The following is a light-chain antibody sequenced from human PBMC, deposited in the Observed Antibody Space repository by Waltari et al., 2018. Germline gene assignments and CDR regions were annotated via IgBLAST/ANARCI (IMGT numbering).Light chain of an antibody. CDR3: QQGASVPPT. V-gene: IGKV1-12*01. CDR1: QSISSS. J-gene: IGKJ1*01. CDR2: SAS. Sequence: DIQMTQSPSSVSASVGDRVTITCRASQSISSSLAWYQQKPGKAPTLLIYSASTLQTGVPASFSGSGSGTDFSLTINSLQPEDFATYFCQQGASVPPTFGQGT.